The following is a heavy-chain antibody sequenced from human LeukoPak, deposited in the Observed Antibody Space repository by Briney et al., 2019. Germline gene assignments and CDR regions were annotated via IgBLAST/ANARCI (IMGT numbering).Heavy chain of an antibody. V-gene: IGHV3-66*02. CDR2: IYSGGST. CDR1: GFTVSSNY. CDR3: ARDLIRFGELS. J-gene: IGHJ4*02. Sequence: GGSLRLSCAASGFTVSSNYMSWVRRAPGKGLEWVSVIYSGGSTYYADSVKGRFTISRDNSKNTLYLQMNSLRAEDTAVYYCARDLIRFGELSRGQGTLVTVSS. D-gene: IGHD3-10*01.